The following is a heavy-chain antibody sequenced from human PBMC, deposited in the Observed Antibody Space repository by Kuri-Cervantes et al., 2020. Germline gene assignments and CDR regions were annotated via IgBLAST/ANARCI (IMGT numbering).Heavy chain of an antibody. CDR2: INHSGST. V-gene: IGHV4-34*01. J-gene: IGHJ5*02. Sequence: SETLSLTCTVSGGSISSYYWSWIRQPPGKGLEWIGEINHSGSTNYNPSLKSRVTISVDTSKNQFSLKLSSVTAADTAVYYCARGGFSYYYGSGWSKSKNWFDPWGQGTLVTVSS. CDR3: ARGGFSYYYGSGWSKSKNWFDP. D-gene: IGHD3-10*01. CDR1: GGSISSYY.